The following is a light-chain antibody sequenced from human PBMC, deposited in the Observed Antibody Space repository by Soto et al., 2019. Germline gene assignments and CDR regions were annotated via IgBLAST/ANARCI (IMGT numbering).Light chain of an antibody. J-gene: IGLJ3*02. CDR3: APWDDSLSGWV. CDR1: SSNIGSNY. Sequence: QSVLTQPPSASGTPGQRVTISCSGSSSNIGSNYVYWYQQLPGTAPKLLIYRNNQRPSGVPDRFSGSKSGTSASLAISGLRSEDEADYYCAPWDDSLSGWVFGGGTKPTVL. CDR2: RNN. V-gene: IGLV1-47*01.